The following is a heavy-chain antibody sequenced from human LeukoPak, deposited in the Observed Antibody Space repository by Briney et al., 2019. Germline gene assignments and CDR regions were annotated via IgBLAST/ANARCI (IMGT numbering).Heavy chain of an antibody. J-gene: IGHJ5*02. Sequence: GGSLRLSCADSDFPFSSYEMNWVRQAPGKGLEWGPYISSSGSTIYYAVSVKGGFTISRDNAKNSLYLQMSSLRAEDTAVYYCARVIAFNWFDPWSQGTLVTVSS. V-gene: IGHV3-48*03. D-gene: IGHD3-16*02. CDR3: ARVIAFNWFDP. CDR2: ISSSGSTI. CDR1: DFPFSSYE.